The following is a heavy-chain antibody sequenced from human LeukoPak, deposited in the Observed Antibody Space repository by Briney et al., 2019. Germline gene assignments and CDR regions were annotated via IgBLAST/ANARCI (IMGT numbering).Heavy chain of an antibody. Sequence: GASVKVSCKAFGYTFTSYGFSWVRQAPGQGLEWMGWISAYNGNTNYAQKLQGRVTMTTDTSTSTAYMELRSLRSDDTAVYYCARVGGVRFLEWLARRNYYGMDVWGQGTTVTVSS. V-gene: IGHV1-18*01. D-gene: IGHD3-3*01. CDR2: ISAYNGNT. CDR3: ARVGGVRFLEWLARRNYYGMDV. CDR1: GYTFTSYG. J-gene: IGHJ6*02.